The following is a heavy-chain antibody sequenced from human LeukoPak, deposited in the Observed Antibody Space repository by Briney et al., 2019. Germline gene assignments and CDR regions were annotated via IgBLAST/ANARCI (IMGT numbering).Heavy chain of an antibody. CDR2: ISYDGSNK. CDR3: ASASEDAFDI. J-gene: IGHJ3*02. CDR1: GFTFSSYG. V-gene: IGHV3-30*03. D-gene: IGHD3-3*01. Sequence: GGSLRLSCAASGFTFSSYGMHWVRQAPGKGLEWVAVISYDGSNKYYADSVKGRFTISRDNSKNTLYLQMNSLRAEDTAVYYCASASEDAFDIWGQGTMVTVSS.